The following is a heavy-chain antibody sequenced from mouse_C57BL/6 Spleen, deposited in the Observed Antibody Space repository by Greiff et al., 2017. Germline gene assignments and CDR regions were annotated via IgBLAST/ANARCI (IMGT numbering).Heavy chain of an antibody. Sequence: EVKVVESGGGLVKPGGSLKLSCAASGFTFSSYAMSWVRQTPEKRLEWVATISDGGSYTNYPDNVKGRFTSSRDNAKNNLYLQMSHLKSEDTAMYYCERFGLNWERTWFFDYWGQGTTLTVSS. CDR3: ERFGLNWERTWFFDY. CDR1: GFTFSSYA. V-gene: IGHV5-4*03. CDR2: ISDGGSYT. D-gene: IGHD4-1*02. J-gene: IGHJ2*01.